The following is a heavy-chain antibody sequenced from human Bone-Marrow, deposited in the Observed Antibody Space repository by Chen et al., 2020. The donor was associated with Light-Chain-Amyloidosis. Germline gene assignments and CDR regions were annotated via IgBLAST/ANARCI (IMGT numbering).Heavy chain of an antibody. CDR3: ARRRDGYNFDY. D-gene: IGHD5-12*01. CDR2: IYPDDSDA. J-gene: IGHJ4*02. V-gene: IGHV5-51*01. CDR1: GYTFPNYW. Sequence: EVQLEQSGPEVIKPGESLKISCKGSGYTFPNYWIGWVRQMPGKGLEWMGVIYPDDSDARYSPSLEGQVTSSADKSITTAYLQWRSLKASDTAMYYCARRRDGYNFDYWGQGTLVTVSS.